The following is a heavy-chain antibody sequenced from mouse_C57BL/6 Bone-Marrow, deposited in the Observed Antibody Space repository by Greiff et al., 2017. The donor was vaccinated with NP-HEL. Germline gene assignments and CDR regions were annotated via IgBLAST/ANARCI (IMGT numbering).Heavy chain of an antibody. CDR2: IYPGDGDT. Sequence: VKLQESGPELVKPGASVKISCKASGYAFSSSWMNWVKQRPGKGLEWIGRIYPGDGDTNYNGKFKGKATLTADKSSSTAYMQLSSLTSEDSAVYFCARSPLTGTRDYWGQGTTLTVSS. V-gene: IGHV1-82*01. CDR3: ARSPLTGTRDY. J-gene: IGHJ2*01. D-gene: IGHD4-1*01. CDR1: GYAFSSSW.